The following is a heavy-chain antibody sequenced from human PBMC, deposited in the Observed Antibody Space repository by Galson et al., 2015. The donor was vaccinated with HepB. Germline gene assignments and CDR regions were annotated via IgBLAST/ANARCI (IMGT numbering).Heavy chain of an antibody. CDR3: ARDKHPFRGVINVDAFDI. J-gene: IGHJ3*02. CDR2: INAGNGNT. V-gene: IGHV1-3*01. D-gene: IGHD3-10*01. CDR1: GYTFTSYA. Sequence: SVKVSCKASGYTFTSYAMHWVRQAPGQRLEWMGWINAGNGNTKYSQKFQGRVTITRDTSASTAYMELSSLRSEDTAVYYCARDKHPFRGVINVDAFDIWGQGTMVTVSS.